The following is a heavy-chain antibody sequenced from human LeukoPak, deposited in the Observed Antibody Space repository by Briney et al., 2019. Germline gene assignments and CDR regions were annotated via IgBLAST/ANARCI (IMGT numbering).Heavy chain of an antibody. CDR3: ARARPSGSGYWT. D-gene: IGHD3-22*01. CDR1: GGSISSYY. CDR2: IYYSGST. V-gene: IGHV4-59*01. Sequence: PSETLSLTCTVSGGSISSYYWSWIRQPPGKGLEWIGYIYYSGSTNYNPSLKSRVTISVDTSKNQFSLKLSSVTAADTAVYYCARARPSGSGYWTWGQGTLVTVSS. J-gene: IGHJ4*02.